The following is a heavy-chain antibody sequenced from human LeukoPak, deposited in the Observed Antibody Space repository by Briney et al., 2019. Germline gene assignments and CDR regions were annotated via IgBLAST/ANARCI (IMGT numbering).Heavy chain of an antibody. J-gene: IGHJ5*02. CDR3: AKRATMVRGISGNWFDP. CDR2: ISGSGGST. Sequence: GGSLRLSCAASGFTFSSYAMSWVRQAPGKGLEWVSAISGSGGSTHYADSVKGRFTISRDNSKNTLYLQMNGLRAEDTAVYYCAKRATMVRGISGNWFDPWGQGTLVTVSS. D-gene: IGHD3-10*01. V-gene: IGHV3-23*01. CDR1: GFTFSSYA.